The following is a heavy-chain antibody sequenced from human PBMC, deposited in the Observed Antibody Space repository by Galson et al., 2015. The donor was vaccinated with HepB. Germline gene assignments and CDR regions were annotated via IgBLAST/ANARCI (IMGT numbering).Heavy chain of an antibody. V-gene: IGHV5-51*01. D-gene: IGHD5-18*01. Sequence: QSGAEVTKPGESLKISCKGSGYSFTSYWIGWVRQMPGKGLEWMGIIYPGDSDTRYSPSFQGQVTISADKSISTAYLQWSSLKASDTAMYYCARLVAHTAMDLHPVGFDYWGQGTLVTVSS. CDR1: GYSFTSYW. CDR2: IYPGDSDT. CDR3: ARLVAHTAMDLHPVGFDY. J-gene: IGHJ4*02.